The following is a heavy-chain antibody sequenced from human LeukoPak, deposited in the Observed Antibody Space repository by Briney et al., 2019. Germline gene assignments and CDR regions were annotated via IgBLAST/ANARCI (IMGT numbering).Heavy chain of an antibody. CDR1: GFTFSSYG. V-gene: IGHV3-33*03. J-gene: IGHJ4*02. CDR2: IWNDGSNK. Sequence: GGSVRLSCAASGFTFSSYGMHWVRQAPGKGLEWVAIIWNDGSNKYYADSVKGRFTISKDNSKNTLYLQMNSLRAEDTAVYYCATDQYHLPDYWGQGTLVTVTS. D-gene: IGHD2-2*01. CDR3: ATDQYHLPDY.